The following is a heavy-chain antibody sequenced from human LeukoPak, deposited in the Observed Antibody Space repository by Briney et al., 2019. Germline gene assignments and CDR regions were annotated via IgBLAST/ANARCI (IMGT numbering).Heavy chain of an antibody. J-gene: IGHJ4*02. CDR2: IKSKTDGGTT. D-gene: IGHD4-23*01. Sequence: PGGSLRLSCSCAASVFSFSNAWVTWVRQVPGKGLEWVGRIKSKTDGGTTDYAAPVKGRFTISRDNSEDTLYLQMNSLKTEDTAVYYCAAVDFDYWGQGTLVTVSS. V-gene: IGHV3-15*01. CDR3: AAVDFDY. CDR1: VFSFSNAW.